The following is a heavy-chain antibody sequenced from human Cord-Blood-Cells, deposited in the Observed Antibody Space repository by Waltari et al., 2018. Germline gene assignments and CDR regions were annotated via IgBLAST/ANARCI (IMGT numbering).Heavy chain of an antibody. CDR1: GYSFTSYW. V-gene: IGHV5-51*01. D-gene: IGHD2-2*02. CDR3: ARGNCSSTSCYSYFDY. Sequence: EVQLVQSGAEVKKPGESLKISCKGSGYSFTSYWIGWVRKMAGKGLGWMGIIYPGDSDTRYSPSFQGQVTISADKSISTAYLQWSSLKASDTAMYYCARGNCSSTSCYSYFDYWGQGTLVTVSS. J-gene: IGHJ4*02. CDR2: IYPGDSDT.